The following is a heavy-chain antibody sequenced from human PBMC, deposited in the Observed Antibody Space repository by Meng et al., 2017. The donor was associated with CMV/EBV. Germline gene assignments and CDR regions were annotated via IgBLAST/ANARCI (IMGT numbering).Heavy chain of an antibody. CDR1: GFRLSDYY. J-gene: IGHJ4*02. V-gene: IGHV3-72*01. CDR3: VRTNSGPRYDFDY. CDR2: SKNDPNTYTT. D-gene: IGHD1-1*01. Sequence: SGFRLSDYYLDWVRQAPGKGLELLGRSKNDPNTYTTEYAAAVRGRFTISRDASENSLFLQMSSLKAEDTALYYCVRTNSGPRYDFDYWGQGALVTVSS.